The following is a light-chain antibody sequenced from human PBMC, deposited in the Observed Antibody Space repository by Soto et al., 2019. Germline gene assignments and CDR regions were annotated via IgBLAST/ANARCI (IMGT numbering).Light chain of an antibody. J-gene: IGLJ2*01. CDR1: SSDVGGYNY. V-gene: IGLV2-8*01. CDR2: EVS. Sequence: QSALTQPPSASGSPGQSVTISCTGSSSDVGGYNYVSWYQQHPGKAPKLMIYEVSKRPSGVPDRISGSKSGNTASLTVSGLQAEVEAEYYCSSYGGSNPVVFGGGTKVNVL. CDR3: SSYGGSNPVV.